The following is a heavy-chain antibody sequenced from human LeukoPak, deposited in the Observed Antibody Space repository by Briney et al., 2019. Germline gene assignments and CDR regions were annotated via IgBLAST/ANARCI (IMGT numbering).Heavy chain of an antibody. J-gene: IGHJ4*02. V-gene: IGHV4-4*09. CDR3: ARRRGGFGEGEFDY. CDR1: GGSTSGVY. D-gene: IGHD3-16*01. Sequence: SETLSLTCTVSGGSTSGVYWSWIRQPPRQGLEWVGYVHTSGSIASNPSLKNRLTFSIDTSKNQVSLRLSSVTAADTAMYYCARRRGGFGEGEFDYWGQGTPVTVST. CDR2: VHTSGSI.